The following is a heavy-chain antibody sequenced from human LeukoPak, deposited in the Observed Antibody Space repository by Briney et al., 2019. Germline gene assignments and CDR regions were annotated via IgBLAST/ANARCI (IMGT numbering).Heavy chain of an antibody. J-gene: IGHJ4*02. CDR1: GYTFTSYG. CDR2: ISAYNGNT. D-gene: IGHD3-22*01. Sequence: GASVKVSCKASGYTFTSYGISWVRQAPGQGLEWMGWISAYNGNTDYAQKLQGRVTMTTDTSTSTAYMELRSLRSDDTAVYYCARADSSGYYYHFDYWGQGTLVTVSS. CDR3: ARADSSGYYYHFDY. V-gene: IGHV1-18*01.